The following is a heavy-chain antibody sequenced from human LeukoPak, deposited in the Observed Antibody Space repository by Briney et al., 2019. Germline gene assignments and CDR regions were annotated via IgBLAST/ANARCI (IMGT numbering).Heavy chain of an antibody. CDR1: GGSISSYY. CDR3: ATLYYDSSGYYLGPEYFQH. CDR2: IYYSGST. Sequence: SETLSLTCTVSGGSISSYYWSWIRQPPGKGLEWIGYIYYSGSTNYNPSLKSRVTISVDTSKNQFSLKLSSVTAADTAVYYCATLYYDSSGYYLGPEYFQHWGQGTLVTVSS. D-gene: IGHD3-22*01. J-gene: IGHJ1*01. V-gene: IGHV4-59*01.